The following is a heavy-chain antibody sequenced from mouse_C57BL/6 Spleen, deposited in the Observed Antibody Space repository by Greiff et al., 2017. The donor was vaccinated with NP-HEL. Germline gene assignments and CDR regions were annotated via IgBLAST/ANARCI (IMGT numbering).Heavy chain of an antibody. V-gene: IGHV1-61*01. CDR3: ARKGNYGAYAMDY. CDR2: IYPSDSET. D-gene: IGHD2-1*01. CDR1: GYTFTSYW. J-gene: IGHJ4*01. Sequence: VQLQQPGAELVRPGSSVKMSCKASGYTFTSYWMDWVKQRPGQGLEWIGNIYPSDSETHYNQKFKDKATLTVDKSSSTAYMQLSSLTSEDSAVYYCARKGNYGAYAMDYWGQGTSVTVSS.